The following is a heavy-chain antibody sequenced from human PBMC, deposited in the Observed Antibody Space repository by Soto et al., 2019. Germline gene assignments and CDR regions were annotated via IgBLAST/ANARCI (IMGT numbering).Heavy chain of an antibody. CDR3: AKDFWSGYYTLYFDY. J-gene: IGHJ4*02. CDR1: GFTFSSYA. Sequence: PVGSLRLSCAASGFTFSSYAMSWVRQAPGKGLEWVSAISGSGGSTYYADSVKGRFTISRDNSKNTLYLQMNSLRAEDTAVYYCAKDFWSGYYTLYFDYWGQGTLVTVSS. V-gene: IGHV3-23*01. D-gene: IGHD3-3*01. CDR2: ISGSGGST.